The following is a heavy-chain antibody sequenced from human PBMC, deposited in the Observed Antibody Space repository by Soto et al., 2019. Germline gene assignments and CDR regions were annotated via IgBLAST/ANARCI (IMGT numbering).Heavy chain of an antibody. CDR2: IYHSGST. CDR1: GGSISSGGYS. J-gene: IGHJ5*02. D-gene: IGHD5-18*01. Sequence: SETLSLTCAVSGGSISSGGYSWSWIRQPPGKGLEWIGYIYHSGSTYYNPSLKSRVTISVDRSKNQFSLKLSSVTAADTAVYYCARGVRSGYSYGYWFDPWGQGTLVTVSS. V-gene: IGHV4-30-2*01. CDR3: ARGVRSGYSYGYWFDP.